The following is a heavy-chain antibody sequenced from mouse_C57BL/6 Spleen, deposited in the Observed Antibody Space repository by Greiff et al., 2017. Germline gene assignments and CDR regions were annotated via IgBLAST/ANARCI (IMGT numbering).Heavy chain of an antibody. CDR1: GYTFTSYW. J-gene: IGHJ2*01. CDR3: ARGYYCSSWGYCDY. Sequence: VQLQQPGTELVKPGASVKLSCKASGYTFTSYWMHWVKQRPGQGLEWIGNINPSNGDTNYNETFKSTATLTVDKSSSTAYMQLSSLTSEDAAVYYCARGYYCSSWGYCDYWGQGTTLTVSS. D-gene: IGHD1-1*01. CDR2: INPSNGDT. V-gene: IGHV1-53*01.